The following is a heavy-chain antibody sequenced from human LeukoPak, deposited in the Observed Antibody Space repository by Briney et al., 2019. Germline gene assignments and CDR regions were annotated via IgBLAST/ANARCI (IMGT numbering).Heavy chain of an antibody. CDR2: FKSKTDGGTT. J-gene: IGHJ4*02. V-gene: IGHV3-15*01. D-gene: IGHD1-26*01. CDR3: TSGRIVRTTTADY. CDR1: GFTFSKAW. Sequence: PGGSRRLSCEASGFTFSKAWMSWVRQAPGKGLEWVGRFKSKTDGGTTDYAAPVKGRFTISRDDSKNTLFLQMNSLKAEDTAVYYCTSGRIVRTTTADYWGQGTLVTVSS.